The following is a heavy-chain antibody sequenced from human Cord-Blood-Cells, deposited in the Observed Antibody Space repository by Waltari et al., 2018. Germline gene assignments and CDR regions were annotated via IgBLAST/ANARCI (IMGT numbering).Heavy chain of an antibody. Sequence: QVQLVQSGAEVKKPGSSVKVSCKASGGTLSSYAISWVRQAPGQGLEWLGGIIPIFGTANYAQKCQGRVTITADESTSTAYMELSSLRSEDTAVYYCARLYYYDSSGYYNWFDPWGQGTRVTVSS. CDR2: IIPIFGTA. V-gene: IGHV1-69*01. D-gene: IGHD3-22*01. CDR3: ARLYYYDSSGYYNWFDP. J-gene: IGHJ5*02. CDR1: GGTLSSYA.